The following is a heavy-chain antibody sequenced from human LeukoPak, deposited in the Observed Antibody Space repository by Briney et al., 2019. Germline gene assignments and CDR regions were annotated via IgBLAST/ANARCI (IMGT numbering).Heavy chain of an antibody. V-gene: IGHV4-34*01. J-gene: IGHJ6*03. CDR1: RGSFSGYY. Sequence: SETLSLTCAVYRGSFSGYYCNWIRQPPGKGLEWIGEVNHSGSTNYNPSLKSRVTVSVDTSKNQFSLKLSSVTAADTAVYYCARGGGNLLPYFDPKYYYYMDVWGKGTTVTVAS. D-gene: IGHD3-9*01. CDR3: ARGGGNLLPYFDPKYYYYMDV. CDR2: VNHSGST.